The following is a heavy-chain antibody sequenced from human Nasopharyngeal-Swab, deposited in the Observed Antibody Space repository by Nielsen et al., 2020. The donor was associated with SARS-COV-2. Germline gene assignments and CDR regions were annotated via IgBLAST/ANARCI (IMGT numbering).Heavy chain of an antibody. D-gene: IGHD2-2*01. CDR2: IYYSGST. CDR3: ARDPQAGGTNWYFDL. V-gene: IGHV4-39*07. J-gene: IGHJ2*01. Sequence: SETLSLTCTVSGGSISSTSDYWGWIRQPPGKGLEWIGSIYYSGSTYQNPSLKSRVTISVDTSKNQFSLKLSSVTAADTAVYYCARDPQAGGTNWYFDLWGRGTLVTVSS. CDR1: GGSISSTSDY.